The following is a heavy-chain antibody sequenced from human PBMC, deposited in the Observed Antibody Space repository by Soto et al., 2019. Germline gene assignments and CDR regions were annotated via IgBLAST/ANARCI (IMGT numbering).Heavy chain of an antibody. CDR1: GFTFSSYG. V-gene: IGHV3-30*18. CDR3: AKGEDQWLDYYYGMDV. D-gene: IGHD6-19*01. J-gene: IGHJ6*02. Sequence: QVQLVESGGGVVQPGRSLRLSCAASGFTFSSYGMHWVRQAPGKGLEWVAVISYDGSNKYYADSVKGRFTISRDNSKNTLYLQMNSLRAEDTAVYYCAKGEDQWLDYYYGMDVWGQWTTVTVSS. CDR2: ISYDGSNK.